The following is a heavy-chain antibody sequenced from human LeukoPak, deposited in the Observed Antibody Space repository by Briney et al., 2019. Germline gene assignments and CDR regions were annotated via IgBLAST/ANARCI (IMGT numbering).Heavy chain of an antibody. D-gene: IGHD6-13*01. V-gene: IGHV3-30*18. CDR1: GFTFSSYG. Sequence: GGSLRLSCAASGFTFSSYGMHWVRQAPGKGLEWVAVISYDGSNKYYADSVKGRFTISRDNSKNTLYLQMNSLRAEDTAVYYCAKDAAAGTRPYYSDHWGQGTLVTVSS. J-gene: IGHJ4*02. CDR3: AKDAAAGTRPYYSDH. CDR2: ISYDGSNK.